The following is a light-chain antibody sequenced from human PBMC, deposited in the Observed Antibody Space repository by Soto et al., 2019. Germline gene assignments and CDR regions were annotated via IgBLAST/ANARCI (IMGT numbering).Light chain of an antibody. CDR1: QTINNY. CDR3: HHRVNWPWT. CDR2: DVS. J-gene: IGKJ1*01. Sequence: DIVMTQSPATLSVSPGERATLSCRASQTINNYLAWYQQKAGQAPRLLIYDVSNRATGIPARFSGSGSGTDFTLTISSLEPEDFAVYYCHHRVNWPWTFGQGTKVDIK. V-gene: IGKV3-11*01.